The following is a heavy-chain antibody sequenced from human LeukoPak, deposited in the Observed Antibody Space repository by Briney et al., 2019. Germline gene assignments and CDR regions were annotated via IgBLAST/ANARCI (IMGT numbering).Heavy chain of an antibody. J-gene: IGHJ1*01. V-gene: IGHV4-61*02. D-gene: IGHD3-22*01. CDR3: ARGYYYDSSGSTEYFQH. CDR1: GGSISSGSYY. CDR2: IYTSGST. Sequence: PSQTLSLTCTVSGGSISSGSYYWSWIRQPAGKGLEWIGRIYTSGSTNYNPSLKSRVTISVDTSKNQFSLKLSSVTAADTAVYYCARGYYYDSSGSTEYFQHWGQGTLVTVSS.